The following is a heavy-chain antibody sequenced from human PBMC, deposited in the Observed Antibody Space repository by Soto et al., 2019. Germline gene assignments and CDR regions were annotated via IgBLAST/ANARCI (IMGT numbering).Heavy chain of an antibody. V-gene: IGHV4-4*02. CDR2: IYHTGDT. D-gene: IGHD3-22*01. J-gene: IGHJ3*02. Sequence: PSETLSLTCSVSGGSITSSAWWGWVRQAPGKGLEWLGEIYHTGDTISNPSLKSRVTLSIVNSKNQFSLRLSSVTAADTAVYYCARHVEESCITMIVVVSSAFDIWAQGTMVTVSS. CDR1: GGSITSSAW. CDR3: ARHVEESCITMIVVVSSAFDI.